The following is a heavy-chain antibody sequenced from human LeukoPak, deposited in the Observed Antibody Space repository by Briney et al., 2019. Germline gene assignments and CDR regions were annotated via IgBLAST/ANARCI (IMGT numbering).Heavy chain of an antibody. V-gene: IGHV6-1*01. Sequence: SQILSLTCAISGDSVSSNSAAWNWIRQSPSRGLEWLGRTYYRSKWYYDYAVAVKSRISINPDTSKNQFSLQLSSATPEDTAVYYCARDPVGGSTIFDYWGQGTLVTVSS. CDR2: TYYRSKWYY. CDR1: GDSVSSNSAA. D-gene: IGHD1-26*01. CDR3: ARDPVGGSTIFDY. J-gene: IGHJ4*02.